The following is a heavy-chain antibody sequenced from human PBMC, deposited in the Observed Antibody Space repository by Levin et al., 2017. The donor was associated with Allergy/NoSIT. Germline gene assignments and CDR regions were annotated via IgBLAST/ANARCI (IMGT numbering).Heavy chain of an antibody. D-gene: IGHD3-9*01. CDR3: ARVYFNSGFVS. CDR1: GYTFTGNY. V-gene: IGHV1-2*02. Sequence: GESLKISCKASGYTFTGNYMHWVRQAPGQGLEWVGWINPNSGGTSYAQTFQGRVTMTRDTSISTAYMELSSLRSDDTAVYYCARVYFNSGFVSWGQGTLVTVSS. J-gene: IGHJ4*02. CDR2: INPNSGGT.